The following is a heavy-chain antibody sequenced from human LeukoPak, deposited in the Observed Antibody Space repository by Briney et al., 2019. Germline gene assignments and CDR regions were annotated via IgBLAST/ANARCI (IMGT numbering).Heavy chain of an antibody. D-gene: IGHD3-22*01. CDR2: MYYGGST. J-gene: IGHJ4*02. V-gene: IGHV4-39*07. Sequence: SETLSLTCTVPGGSLSSSDYHWGWIRQPPGKGLEWIGSMYYGGSTYYNPSLKSRVTISVDTSKNQFSLKLSSVTAADTAVYFCARDRGSITMIVDTSWGQGTLVTVSS. CDR3: ARDRGSITMIVDTS. CDR1: GGSLSSSDYH.